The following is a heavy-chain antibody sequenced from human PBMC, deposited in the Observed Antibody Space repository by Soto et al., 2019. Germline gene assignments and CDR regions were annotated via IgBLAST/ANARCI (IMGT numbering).Heavy chain of an antibody. CDR2: IYYSGST. J-gene: IGHJ6*03. Sequence: SETLSLTCTVSGGSISSGGYYWSWIRQHPGKGLEWIGYIYYSGSTYYNPSLKSRVTISVDTSKNQFSLKLSSVTAADTAVYYCARGGIAARLAAYYYYYYMDVWGKGTTVTVSS. V-gene: IGHV4-31*03. CDR1: GGSISSGGYY. CDR3: ARGGIAARLAAYYYYYYMDV. D-gene: IGHD6-6*01.